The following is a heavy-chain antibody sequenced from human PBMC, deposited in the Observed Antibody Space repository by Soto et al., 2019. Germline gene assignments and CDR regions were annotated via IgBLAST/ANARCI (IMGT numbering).Heavy chain of an antibody. CDR1: GGSISSSHW. CDR2: IYHSGST. Sequence: QVQLQESGPGLVKPSGTLSLTCAVSGGSISSSHWWSWVRQPPGKGLEWIGEIYHSGSTNYNPSLKSRVTISVDKTKNQFSLKLSSVTAADTAVYYCATGGYCSGGSCQPLYYFDYWGQGTLVTVSS. J-gene: IGHJ4*02. V-gene: IGHV4-4*02. D-gene: IGHD2-15*01. CDR3: ATGGYCSGGSCQPLYYFDY.